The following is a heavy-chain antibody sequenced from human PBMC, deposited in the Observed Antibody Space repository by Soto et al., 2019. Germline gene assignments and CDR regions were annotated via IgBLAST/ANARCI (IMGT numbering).Heavy chain of an antibody. D-gene: IGHD5-12*01. CDR2: IIPIFGTA. CDR1: VWSFRRYA. CDR3: ARDQGWLQSRGGMDV. V-gene: IGHV1-69*13. Sequence: AFSVKVSRKPSVWSFRRYAISRLRQAPGPGFEWMGGIIPIFGTANYAQKFQGRVTITADESTSTAYMELSSLRSEDTAVYYCARDQGWLQSRGGMDVWGQGTTVTVSS. J-gene: IGHJ6*02.